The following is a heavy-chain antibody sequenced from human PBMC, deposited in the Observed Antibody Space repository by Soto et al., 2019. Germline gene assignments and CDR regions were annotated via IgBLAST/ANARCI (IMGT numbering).Heavy chain of an antibody. Sequence: GGSLRLSCAASGFTFSSYWMSWVRQAPGKGLEWVANIKQDGSEKYYVDSVKGRFTISRDNAKNSLYLQMNSLRAEDTAVYYCARTLGDFWSGYSTFDYWGQGTLVTVSS. CDR2: IKQDGSEK. V-gene: IGHV3-7*05. J-gene: IGHJ4*02. CDR3: ARTLGDFWSGYSTFDY. CDR1: GFTFSSYW. D-gene: IGHD3-3*01.